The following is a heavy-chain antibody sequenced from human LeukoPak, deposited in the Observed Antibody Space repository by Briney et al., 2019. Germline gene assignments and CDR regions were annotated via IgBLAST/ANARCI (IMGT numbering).Heavy chain of an antibody. CDR2: ITSSSSYI. D-gene: IGHD5-24*01. V-gene: IGHV3-21*01. Sequence: VGSLRLSCAASGFTFSSYSMNWVRQAPGKGLEWVSSITSSSSYIYYANSVKGRFTISRDNAKNSLYLQMNSLRAEDTAVYNCARSDGLDYWGQGTLVTVSS. J-gene: IGHJ4*02. CDR3: ARSDGLDY. CDR1: GFTFSSYS.